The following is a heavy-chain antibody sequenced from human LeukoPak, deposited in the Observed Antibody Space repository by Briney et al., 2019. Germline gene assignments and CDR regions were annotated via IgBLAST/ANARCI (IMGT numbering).Heavy chain of an antibody. J-gene: IGHJ6*03. CDR1: GFTVRSNY. Sequence: GGSLRLSCAASGFTVRSNYMSWVRQPPGKGLEWVSVIYSGGSTYYADSVKGRFTISRDNSKNTLYLQMNSLRAEDTAVYYCARVIAVAGYYYYYYMDVWGKGTTVTISS. V-gene: IGHV3-53*01. CDR2: IYSGGST. CDR3: ARVIAVAGYYYYYYMDV. D-gene: IGHD6-19*01.